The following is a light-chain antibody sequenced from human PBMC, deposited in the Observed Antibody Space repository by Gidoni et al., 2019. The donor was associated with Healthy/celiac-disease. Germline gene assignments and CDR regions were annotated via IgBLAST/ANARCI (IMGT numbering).Light chain of an antibody. CDR1: KLGDKY. CDR2: QDS. J-gene: IGLJ2*01. Sequence: SYELTQPPSVSVSPGQTASINCSGDKLGDKYACWYPQKHGQSPVLVIYQDSQRPSGIPERFSVSNSGNTATLTISGTQAMDAADYYCQAWDCSRVVFGGGTKLTVL. V-gene: IGLV3-1*01. CDR3: QAWDCSRVV.